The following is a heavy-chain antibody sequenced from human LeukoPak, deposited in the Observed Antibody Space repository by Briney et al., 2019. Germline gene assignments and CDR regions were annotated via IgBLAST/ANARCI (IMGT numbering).Heavy chain of an antibody. CDR1: GGSISSYY. Sequence: SETLSLTCTVSGGSISSYYWSWIRQPPGKGLEWIGYIYYSGSTNYNPSLKSRVTISVGTSKNQFSLKLSSVTAADTAVYYCAREGGIVGALGAFDIWGQGTMVTVSS. D-gene: IGHD1-26*01. CDR2: IYYSGST. V-gene: IGHV4-59*01. CDR3: AREGGIVGALGAFDI. J-gene: IGHJ3*02.